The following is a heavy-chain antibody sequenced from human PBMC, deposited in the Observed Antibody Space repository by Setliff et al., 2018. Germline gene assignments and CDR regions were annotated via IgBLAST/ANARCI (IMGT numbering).Heavy chain of an antibody. Sequence: SVKVSCKASGGTFSSYGTSWVRQAPGQGLEWLGGTIPNFGTTNYAQEFQGRVTIITDESTSTAYMELSSLRFEDTAVYYCAREGVDTRSSTGYRYYMDLWGKGTTVTVSS. V-gene: IGHV1-69*05. J-gene: IGHJ6*03. CDR1: GGTFSSYG. D-gene: IGHD5-18*01. CDR3: AREGVDTRSSTGYRYYMDL. CDR2: TIPNFGTT.